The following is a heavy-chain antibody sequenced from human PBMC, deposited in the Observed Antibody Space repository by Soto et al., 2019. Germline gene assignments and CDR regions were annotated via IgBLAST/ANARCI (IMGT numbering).Heavy chain of an antibody. CDR1: GDSVSSNSAA. CDR2: TYYRSKWYN. CDR3: ARDLLHSSSWEFEYYYYGMDV. Sequence: PSQTLSLTCAISGDSVSSNSAAWNWIRQSPSRGLEWLGRTYYRSKWYNDYAVSVKSRITINPDTSKNQFSLQLNSVTPEDTAVYYCARDLLHSSSWEFEYYYYGMDVWGQGTMVTVSS. J-gene: IGHJ6*02. D-gene: IGHD6-13*01. V-gene: IGHV6-1*01.